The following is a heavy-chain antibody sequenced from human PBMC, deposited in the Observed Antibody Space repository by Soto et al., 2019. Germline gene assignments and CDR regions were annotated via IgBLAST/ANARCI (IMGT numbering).Heavy chain of an antibody. CDR3: AKAGQWLADFDY. D-gene: IGHD6-19*01. V-gene: IGHV3-23*01. CDR2: FSASGGST. J-gene: IGHJ4*02. CDR1: GFTFSNYA. Sequence: EVQLLESGGGLVQPGGSRSLSCVASGFTFSNYAMSWVRQAPGKGLEWVASFSASGGSTYYADSVKGRFTISRDNSRNTLYLQMNSLSVEDTALYYCAKAGQWLADFDYLGQGTLVTVSS.